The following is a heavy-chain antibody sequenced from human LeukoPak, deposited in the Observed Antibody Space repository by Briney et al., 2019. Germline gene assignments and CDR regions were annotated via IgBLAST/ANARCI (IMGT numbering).Heavy chain of an antibody. V-gene: IGHV3-9*01. CDR1: GFTFDEYA. D-gene: IGHD3-10*01. CDR2: ISWNSGYI. J-gene: IGHJ4*02. CDR3: AKDSQYGSGSYSFDY. Sequence: PGGSLRLSCAASGFTFDEYAMHWVRQPPGKGLEWVAGISWNSGYIGHADSVKGRFTISRDNAKNSLYLQMNSMRAEDTALYYCAKDSQYGSGSYSFDYWGQGTLVTVSS.